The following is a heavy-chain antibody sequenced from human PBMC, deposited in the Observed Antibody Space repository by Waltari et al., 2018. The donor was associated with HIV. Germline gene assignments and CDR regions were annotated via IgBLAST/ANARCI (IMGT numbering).Heavy chain of an antibody. Sequence: ELQLVESGGGLVQPGGSLILSCPASGFTFSIYSMNWVRQAPEKGLEGVSYISSSSSTIYSADSVKGRFTISRDNAKNSLYLQMNSLRAEDTAVYYCARSKYSSSSGFDLWGRGTLVTVSS. CDR1: GFTFSIYS. D-gene: IGHD6-6*01. CDR2: ISSSSSTI. CDR3: ARSKYSSSSGFDL. V-gene: IGHV3-48*01. J-gene: IGHJ2*01.